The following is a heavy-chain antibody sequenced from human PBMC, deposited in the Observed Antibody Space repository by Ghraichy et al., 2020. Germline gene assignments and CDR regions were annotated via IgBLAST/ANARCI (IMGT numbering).Heavy chain of an antibody. J-gene: IGHJ6*02. CDR3: AKERDTSGYYSFRGDYYGMDV. Sequence: LSLTCVASGFTFSRYGMHWVRQAPGKGLEWVAVTSYDGSNKYYGDSVKGRFTISRDNSKNTLYLQMNYLRPEDTAVYYCAKERDTSGYYSFRGDYYGMDVWGQGTTVTVSS. V-gene: IGHV3-30*18. CDR2: TSYDGSNK. CDR1: GFTFSRYG. D-gene: IGHD3-22*01.